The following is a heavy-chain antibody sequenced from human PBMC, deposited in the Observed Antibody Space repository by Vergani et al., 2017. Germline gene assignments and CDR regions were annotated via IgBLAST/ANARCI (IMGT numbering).Heavy chain of an antibody. V-gene: IGHV4-31*03. CDR1: GAYVGSCGYY. Sequence: QVQLQESGPGLVKASQTLSLTCSVSGAYVGSCGYYWSWVRRRPGMGLDWIGYIHYSGTPYYNPSLESRLTVSLDTSENHLSLKLTSVTAADTAVDYCAREKDDYMDVWGKGATVTVS. CDR2: IHYSGTP. CDR3: AREKDDYMDV. J-gene: IGHJ6*03.